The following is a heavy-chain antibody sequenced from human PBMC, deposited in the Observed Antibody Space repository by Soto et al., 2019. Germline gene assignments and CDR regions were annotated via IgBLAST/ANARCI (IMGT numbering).Heavy chain of an antibody. CDR2: IIPILGIA. CDR1: GGTFSSYT. D-gene: IGHD1-20*01. V-gene: IGHV1-69*02. CDR3: ARYITGTTQAYFDY. J-gene: IGHJ4*02. Sequence: SVKVSCKASGGTFSSYTISWVRQAPGQGLEWMGRIIPILGIANYAQKFQGRVTITADKSTSTAYMELSSLRSEDTAVYYCARYITGTTQAYFDYWGQGTLVTAPQ.